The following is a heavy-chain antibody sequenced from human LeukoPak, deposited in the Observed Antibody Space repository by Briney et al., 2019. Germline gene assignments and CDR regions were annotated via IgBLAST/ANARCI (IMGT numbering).Heavy chain of an antibody. D-gene: IGHD6-13*01. Sequence: SETLSLTCTVSGGSISSSNYYWGWIRQPPGRGLEWIGSFYYSGSTYYNPSLRSRVTISVDTSKNQFSLRLSSVTATDTAVYYCARRLAGTENYWGQGTLVTVSS. V-gene: IGHV4-39*01. J-gene: IGHJ4*02. CDR2: FYYSGST. CDR1: GGSISSSNYY. CDR3: ARRLAGTENY.